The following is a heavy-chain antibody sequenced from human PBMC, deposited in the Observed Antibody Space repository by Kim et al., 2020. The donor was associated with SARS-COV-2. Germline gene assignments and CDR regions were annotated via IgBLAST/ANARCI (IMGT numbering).Heavy chain of an antibody. CDR1: SYA. V-gene: IGHV3-23*01. CDR3: AKHLPHRIIMIVVDGPVDY. CDR2: ISGSGGRT. J-gene: IGHJ4*02. D-gene: IGHD3-22*01. Sequence: SYAMRWCRQAPGKGLGWVSAISGSGGRTYYADSVKGRFTISRDNAKNTLYLQMNSLGAEDTAVYYCAKHLPHRIIMIVVDGPVDYWGQRTL.